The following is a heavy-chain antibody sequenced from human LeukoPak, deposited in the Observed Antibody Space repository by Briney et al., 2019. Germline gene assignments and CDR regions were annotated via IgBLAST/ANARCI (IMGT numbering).Heavy chain of an antibody. V-gene: IGHV3-48*03. D-gene: IGHD6-19*01. J-gene: IGHJ4*02. Sequence: GGSLRLSCAASGFTFSSYEMNWVRQAPGKGLEWVSYISSGGDTRYYADSVEGRFTVSRDNAKNSLYLQMNSLRAEDTALYYCARDFRTSGWYMEFFDYWGQGTLVTVSS. CDR2: ISSGGDTR. CDR3: ARDFRTSGWYMEFFDY. CDR1: GFTFSSYE.